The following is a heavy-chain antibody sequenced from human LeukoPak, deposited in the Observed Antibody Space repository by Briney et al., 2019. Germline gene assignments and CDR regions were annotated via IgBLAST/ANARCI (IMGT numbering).Heavy chain of an antibody. CDR2: IYSGGST. Sequence: GGSLRLSCAASGFTFGSFAMSWIRQAPGKGLEWVSVIYSGGSTYYADSVKGRFTISRDNSKNTLYLQMNSLRAEDTAVYYCAREAVATNKGFDYWGQGTLVTVSS. CDR3: AREAVATNKGFDY. J-gene: IGHJ4*02. D-gene: IGHD5-24*01. CDR1: GFTFGSFA. V-gene: IGHV3-66*01.